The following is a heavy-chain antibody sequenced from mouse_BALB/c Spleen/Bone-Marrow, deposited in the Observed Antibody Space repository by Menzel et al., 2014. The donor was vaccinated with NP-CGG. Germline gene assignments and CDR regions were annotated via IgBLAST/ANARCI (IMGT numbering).Heavy chain of an antibody. Sequence: DVQLQESGPALVKPSQSLSLTCTVTGYSITSGYSWHWIRQFPGNTLEWMGYIHYSGGTNYNPSLKSRISITRDTFKNQFFLQLNSVTTEDTATYYCARWNGYYAMDYWGQGTSVTVSS. CDR3: ARWNGYYAMDY. V-gene: IGHV3-1*02. D-gene: IGHD1-2*01. CDR2: IHYSGGT. J-gene: IGHJ4*01. CDR1: GYSITSGYS.